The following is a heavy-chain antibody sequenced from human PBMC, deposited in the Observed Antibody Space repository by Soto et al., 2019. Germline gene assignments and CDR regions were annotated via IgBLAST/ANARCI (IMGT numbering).Heavy chain of an antibody. CDR3: ARGEEQWLVRYYYMDV. J-gene: IGHJ6*03. CDR2: INHSGST. CDR1: GGSFSGYY. Sequence: SETLSLTCAVYGGSFSGYYWSWIRQPPGKGLEWIGEINHSGSTNYNPSLKSRVTISVDTSKNQFSLKLSSVTAADTAVYYCARGEEQWLVRYYYMDVWGKGTTVTVSS. V-gene: IGHV4-34*01. D-gene: IGHD6-19*01.